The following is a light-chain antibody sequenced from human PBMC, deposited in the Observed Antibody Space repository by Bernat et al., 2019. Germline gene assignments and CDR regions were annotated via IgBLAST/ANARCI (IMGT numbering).Light chain of an antibody. Sequence: EIVMTQSPATLSVSPGERATLSCRASQSVSSNLAWYQQKPGQAPRLLIYGASTRATGIPARFSGSWSGTDFTLTIRSLQSEDFAVYYCQHYNNWPTFGQGTKVEIK. J-gene: IGKJ1*01. CDR2: GAS. CDR1: QSVSSN. V-gene: IGKV3-15*01. CDR3: QHYNNWPT.